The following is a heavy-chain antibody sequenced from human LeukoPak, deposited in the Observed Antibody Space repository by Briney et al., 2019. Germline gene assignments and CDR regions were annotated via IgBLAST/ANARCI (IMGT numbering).Heavy chain of an antibody. CDR1: GYTFTSYY. D-gene: IGHD3-22*01. J-gene: IGHJ4*02. CDR3: AREYQFAQRDSSGYYYFGLDY. V-gene: IGHV1-46*01. CDR2: INPSGGST. Sequence: ASVKVSCKASGYTFTSYYMHWVRQAPGQGREWMGIINPSGGSTSYAQKFQGRVTMTRDTSTSTVYMELSSLRSEDTAVYYCAREYQFAQRDSSGYYYFGLDYWGQGTLVTVSS.